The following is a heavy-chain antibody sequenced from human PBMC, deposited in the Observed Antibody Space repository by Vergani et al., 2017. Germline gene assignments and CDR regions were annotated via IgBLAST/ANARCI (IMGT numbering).Heavy chain of an antibody. V-gene: IGHV1-46*01. J-gene: IGHJ5*02. CDR3: PRGCGSASCYKRGEDWFDP. Sequence: QVQLVQSGAEVKKPGASVKVSCQASGYTFTSHYIHWVRQAPGQGLEWMGIINPRGGSTNNAQKFQGRVTMTRDTSTSTVFMELSSLRSAATAVYYCPRGCGSASCYKRGEDWFDPWGQGTLVTVSS. D-gene: IGHD2-2*02. CDR1: GYTFTSHY. CDR2: INPRGGST.